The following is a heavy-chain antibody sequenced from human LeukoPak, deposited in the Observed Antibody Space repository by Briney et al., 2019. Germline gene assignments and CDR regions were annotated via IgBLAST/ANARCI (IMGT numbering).Heavy chain of an antibody. V-gene: IGHV1-69*04. D-gene: IGHD5-24*01. CDR2: IIPILGIA. J-gene: IGHJ6*02. CDR3: ASNLHVEMATVEFGMDV. CDR1: GGTFSSYA. Sequence: GSSVKVSCKASGGTFSSYAISWVRQAPGQGLEWMGRIIPILGIANYAQKFQGRVTITADKSTSTAYMELSSLRSEDTAVYYCASNLHVEMATVEFGMDVWGQGTTVTVSS.